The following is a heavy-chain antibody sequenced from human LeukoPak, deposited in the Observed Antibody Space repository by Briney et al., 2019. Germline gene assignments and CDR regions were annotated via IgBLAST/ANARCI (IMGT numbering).Heavy chain of an antibody. Sequence: ASVKVSCKTSGYTFTSSGITRVRQAPGQGLEWMGWISTYNGYSKYAQNLQGRVTVTADTSTTTAYMELSSLRSDDTAVYYCAKNSSGGYSDYWGQGTLVTVSS. J-gene: IGHJ4*02. CDR3: AKNSSGGYSDY. CDR1: GYTFTSSG. CDR2: ISTYNGYS. D-gene: IGHD6-19*01. V-gene: IGHV1-18*01.